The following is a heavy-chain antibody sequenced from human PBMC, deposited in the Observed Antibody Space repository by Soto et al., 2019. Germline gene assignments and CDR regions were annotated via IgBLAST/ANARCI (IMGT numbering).Heavy chain of an antibody. CDR3: AKAHDPGLRYLDWLLSPTDY. J-gene: IGHJ4*02. D-gene: IGHD3-9*01. V-gene: IGHV3-30*18. Sequence: GGSLRLSCAASGFTFSSYGMHWVRQAPGKGLEWVAVISYDGSNKYYADSVKGRFTISRDNSKNTLYLQMNSLRAEDTAVYYCAKAHDPGLRYLDWLLSPTDYWGQGTLVTVSS. CDR2: ISYDGSNK. CDR1: GFTFSSYG.